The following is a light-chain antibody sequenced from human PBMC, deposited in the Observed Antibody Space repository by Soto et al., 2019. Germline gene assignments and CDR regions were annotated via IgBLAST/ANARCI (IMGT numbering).Light chain of an antibody. J-gene: IGLJ2*01. CDR1: SSNIGANYG. Sequence: QSALAQPASVSGAPGQRVTISCTGSSSNIGANYGVHWYQQLPGSAPKLLIYGNTNRASGVPDRFSGSKSGTSASLAISGLQAEDEADYYCQSYDSSLSGVLFGGGTQLTVL. CDR2: GNT. CDR3: QSYDSSLSGVL. V-gene: IGLV1-40*01.